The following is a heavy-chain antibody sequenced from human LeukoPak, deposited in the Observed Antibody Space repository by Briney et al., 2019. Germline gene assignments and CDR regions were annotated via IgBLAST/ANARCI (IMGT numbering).Heavy chain of an antibody. CDR2: INPNTGGT. J-gene: IGHJ5*02. CDR3: ASFEVGA. CDR1: GYIFTGYF. D-gene: IGHD3-10*01. Sequence: ASVKVSCKSSGYIFTGYFMHWVRQAPGQGLEWMGWINPNTGGTNYAQQFQGRVTMTRDTSISTAYMDLSRLRSDDTAVYYCASFEVGAWGQGTLVTVSS. V-gene: IGHV1-2*02.